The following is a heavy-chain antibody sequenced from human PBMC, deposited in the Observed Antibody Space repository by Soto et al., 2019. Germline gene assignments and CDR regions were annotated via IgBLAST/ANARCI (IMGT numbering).Heavy chain of an antibody. Sequence: EVQLLESGGRLVQPGGSLRLSCAASGFSFRDYFMSWVRQAPGKGLEWVSAISPSGGSTYYADSVKGRFTISRDNSKNTLYLQVNSLRAEDTAVYYCAKEEVLVTSVSAPYYFDYWGQGVLVAVSS. V-gene: IGHV3-23*01. D-gene: IGHD2-21*02. CDR1: GFSFRDYF. CDR3: AKEEVLVTSVSAPYYFDY. CDR2: ISPSGGST. J-gene: IGHJ4*02.